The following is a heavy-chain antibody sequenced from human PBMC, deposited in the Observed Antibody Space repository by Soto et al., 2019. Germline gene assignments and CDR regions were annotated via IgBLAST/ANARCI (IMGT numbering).Heavy chain of an antibody. CDR1: GGLISSYY. D-gene: IGHD3-22*01. Sequence: SETLSLTCTGSGGLISSYYWSWIRQPPGKGLEWIGYIYYSGSTNYNPSLKSRVTISVDTSKNQFSLKLSSVTAADTAVYYCARGRLYYYDSRVYFDYWGQGTLVTVAS. CDR3: ARGRLYYYDSRVYFDY. J-gene: IGHJ4*02. CDR2: IYYSGST. V-gene: IGHV4-59*01.